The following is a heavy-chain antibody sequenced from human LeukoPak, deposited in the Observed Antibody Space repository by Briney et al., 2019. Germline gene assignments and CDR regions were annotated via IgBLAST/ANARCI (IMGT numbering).Heavy chain of an antibody. CDR2: IKQDGNEK. D-gene: IGHD1-26*01. CDR1: GFSLGDYW. V-gene: IGHV3-7*01. J-gene: IGHJ1*01. Sequence: PGGPLRLSCAASGFSLGDYWMNWVRQAPGKGLEWVANIKQDGNEKYFVDSVRGRFTISRDNAKNSLFLQMNSLRAEDTAVYYCASARSGSYSRDWGQGTLVTVSS. CDR3: ASARSGSYSRD.